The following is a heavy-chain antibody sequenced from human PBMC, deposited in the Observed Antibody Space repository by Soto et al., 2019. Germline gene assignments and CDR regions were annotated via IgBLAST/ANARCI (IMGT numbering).Heavy chain of an antibody. J-gene: IGHJ5*02. CDR3: ARGISKYSSWYEPHPWFDA. CDR1: GGPINSPDYY. Sequence: QVQLQESGPGLVKPSQTLSLTCNVSGGPINSPDYYWTWIRQSPGQGLEWIGYLYFNGGTQYNPSLRTPISMSLDTSKKHFSLKMRSVTGADTAVYYCARGISKYSSWYEPHPWFDAWGQGALVTVSS. CDR2: LYFNGGT. V-gene: IGHV4-30-4*01. D-gene: IGHD6-13*01.